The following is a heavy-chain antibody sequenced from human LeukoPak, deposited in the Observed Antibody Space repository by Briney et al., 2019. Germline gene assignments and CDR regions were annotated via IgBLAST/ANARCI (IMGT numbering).Heavy chain of an antibody. CDR3: AKMVHTEQWLVPFDY. V-gene: IGHV3-23*01. CDR2: ISGSGGST. CDR1: GFTVSSNY. J-gene: IGHJ4*02. D-gene: IGHD6-19*01. Sequence: GGSLRLSCAASGFTVSSNYMSWVRQAPGKGLEWVSTISGSGGSTYYADSVKGRFTISRDNSKNTLYLQMNSLRAEDTAVYYCAKMVHTEQWLVPFDYWGQGTLVTVSS.